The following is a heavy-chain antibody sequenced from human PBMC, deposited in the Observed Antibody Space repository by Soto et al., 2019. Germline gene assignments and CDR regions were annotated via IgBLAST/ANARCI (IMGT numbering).Heavy chain of an antibody. CDR3: ARDLGMTFDY. V-gene: IGHV1-69*13. D-gene: IGHD7-27*01. CDR1: GGTFSSYA. Sequence: ASVKVSCKASGGTFSSYAISWVRQAPGQGLEWMGGIIPIFGTANYAQKFQGRFTITADEPTSTAYMELSSLRSEDTAVYYCARDLGMTFDYWGQGTLVTVSS. CDR2: IIPIFGTA. J-gene: IGHJ4*02.